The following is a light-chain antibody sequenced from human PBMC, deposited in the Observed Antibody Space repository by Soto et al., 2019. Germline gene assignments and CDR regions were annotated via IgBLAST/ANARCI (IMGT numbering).Light chain of an antibody. Sequence: QAVVTQEPSLTVSPGGTVTLTCGSSSGAVTSGHYPHWFQQKPGQAPRTLIHDTNNKHSWTPARFSGSLLGGKAALTLSGAQPEDEAEYYCMLSYSTAPVFGGGTKLNVL. CDR2: DTN. V-gene: IGLV7-46*01. CDR1: SGAVTSGHY. CDR3: MLSYSTAPV. J-gene: IGLJ2*01.